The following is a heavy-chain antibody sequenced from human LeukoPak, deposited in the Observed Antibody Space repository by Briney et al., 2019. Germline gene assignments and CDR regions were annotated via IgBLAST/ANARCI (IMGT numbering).Heavy chain of an antibody. J-gene: IGHJ4*02. Sequence: RPGGSLRLSCAASGFTFSNYDMFWVRQTTGKGLEWVSTIGAADDTYYPGSVRGRFTISRESAKDSLYLQMNSLRAGDTAVYYCARGSGSHFDYWGQGTLVTVSS. D-gene: IGHD1-26*01. V-gene: IGHV3-13*04. CDR2: IGAADDT. CDR3: ARGSGSHFDY. CDR1: GFTFSNYD.